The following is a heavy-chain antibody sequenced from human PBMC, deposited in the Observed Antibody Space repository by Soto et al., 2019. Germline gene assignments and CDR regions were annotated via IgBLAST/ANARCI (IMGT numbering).Heavy chain of an antibody. J-gene: IGHJ4*02. CDR2: IKSKTDGGTT. D-gene: IGHD3-16*02. CDR3: TTPTYIWGSYRVDY. CDR1: GFTFSNAW. Sequence: EVQLVESGGGLVKPGGSLRLSCAASGFTFSNAWMSWVRQAPGKGLEWVGRIKSKTDGGTTDYAAPVKGRFTISRDDSTNTLYLQMNSLKTEDSAVYYCTTPTYIWGSYRVDYWGQGTLVTVSS. V-gene: IGHV3-15*01.